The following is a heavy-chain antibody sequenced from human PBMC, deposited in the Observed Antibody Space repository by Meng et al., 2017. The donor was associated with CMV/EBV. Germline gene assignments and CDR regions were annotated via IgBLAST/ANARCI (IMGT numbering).Heavy chain of an antibody. J-gene: IGHJ5*02. V-gene: IGHV1-8*01. CDR2: MKPNSGNT. Sequence: FSNYDINWGRQATGQGLEWMGWMKPNSGNTGYAQKFEGRATMTRNTSISTAYMELSSLRSEDTAVYYCARGGSDYDFWSGYSYWFDPWGQGTLVTVSS. CDR1: FSNYD. D-gene: IGHD3-3*01. CDR3: ARGGSDYDFWSGYSYWFDP.